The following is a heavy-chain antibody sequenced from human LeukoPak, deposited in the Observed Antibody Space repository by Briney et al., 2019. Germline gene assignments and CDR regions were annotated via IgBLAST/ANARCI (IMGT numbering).Heavy chain of an antibody. D-gene: IGHD2-2*01. CDR3: AKERIVVVPAALDY. Sequence: GGSPRLSCAASGFTFSSYGMHWVRQAPGKGLEWVAVISYDGSNKYYADSVKGRFTISRDNSKNTLYLQMNSLRAEDTAVYYCAKERIVVVPAALDYWGQGTLVTVSS. J-gene: IGHJ4*02. V-gene: IGHV3-30*18. CDR1: GFTFSSYG. CDR2: ISYDGSNK.